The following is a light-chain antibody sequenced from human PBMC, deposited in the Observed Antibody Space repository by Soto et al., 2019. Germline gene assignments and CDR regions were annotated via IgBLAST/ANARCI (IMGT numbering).Light chain of an antibody. V-gene: IGKV1-39*01. CDR2: AAS. Sequence: IQLTQSPSPLSASVGGRVTITCRASQGISTYLNWYQQKPGKAPKLLIYAASSLQSGVPSRFSGSGSGTDFTLIITSLQPEDFATYSCQQSYSAPLTFGGGTKVDIK. J-gene: IGKJ4*01. CDR3: QQSYSAPLT. CDR1: QGISTY.